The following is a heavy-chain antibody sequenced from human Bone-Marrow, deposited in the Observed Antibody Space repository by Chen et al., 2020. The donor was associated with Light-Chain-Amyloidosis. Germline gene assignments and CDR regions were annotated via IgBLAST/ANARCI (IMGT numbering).Heavy chain of an antibody. CDR3: ARARLLDYGGNSDAFDI. J-gene: IGHJ3*02. D-gene: IGHD4-17*01. Sequence: EVQLVESGGGLVQPGGSLRLSCAASGFTFSSYWMSWVRQAPGKGLEWVANIKQDGSEKYYVDSVKGRFTISRDNAKNSLYLQMNSLRAEDTAVYYCARARLLDYGGNSDAFDIWGQGTMVTVSS. V-gene: IGHV3-7*01. CDR2: IKQDGSEK. CDR1: GFTFSSYW.